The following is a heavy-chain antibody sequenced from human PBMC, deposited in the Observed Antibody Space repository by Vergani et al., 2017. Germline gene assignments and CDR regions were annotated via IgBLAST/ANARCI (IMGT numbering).Heavy chain of an antibody. CDR2: INPNSGGT. D-gene: IGHD3-10*01. CDR1: GYTFTGYY. CDR3: ARPVLLWFGESQGRFDY. Sequence: QVQLVQSGAEVKKPGASVKVSCKASGYTFTGYYMHWVRQAPGQGLEWMGWINPNSGGTNYAQKFQGRGTMTRDTSISTAYMELSRLRSDDTAVYYCARPVLLWFGESQGRFDYWGQGTLVTVSS. J-gene: IGHJ4*02. V-gene: IGHV1-2*02.